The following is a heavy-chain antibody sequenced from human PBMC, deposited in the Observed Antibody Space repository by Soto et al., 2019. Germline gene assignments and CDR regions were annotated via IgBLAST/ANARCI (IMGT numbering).Heavy chain of an antibody. D-gene: IGHD2-2*01. J-gene: IGHJ3*02. CDR3: AKDRPLIVVVPAAHDAFDI. V-gene: IGHV3-23*01. CDR1: GFTFSSYA. CDR2: ISGSGGST. Sequence: GGSLRLSCAASGFTFSSYAMSWVRQAPGKGLEWVSDISGSGGSTYYADSVKGRFTISRDNSKNTLYLQMNSLRAEDTAVYYCAKDRPLIVVVPAAHDAFDIWGQGTMVTVSS.